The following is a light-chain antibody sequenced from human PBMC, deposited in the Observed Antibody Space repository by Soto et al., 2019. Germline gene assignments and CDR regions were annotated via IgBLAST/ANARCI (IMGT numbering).Light chain of an antibody. CDR2: AAS. CDR3: QQSYNSPYT. CDR1: QSIGVY. J-gene: IGKJ2*01. Sequence: DIQMTQSPSSLSALEGDRVTITCRASQSIGVYVNWYQMKPGKAPNLLIYAASTLQIGVSSRFSGSGSGTEFTLTISSLQADDFATYFCQQSYNSPYTFGQGTKVEMK. V-gene: IGKV1-39*01.